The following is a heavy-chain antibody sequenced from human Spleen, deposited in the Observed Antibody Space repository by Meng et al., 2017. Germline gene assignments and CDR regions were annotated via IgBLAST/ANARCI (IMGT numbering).Heavy chain of an antibody. CDR2: IYYSGTA. CDR3: ARHYDFWIDY. D-gene: IGHD3-3*01. V-gene: IGHV4-30-4*01. J-gene: IGHJ4*02. CDR1: GASISSGDYY. Sequence: QVQLQESGPGLVKPPQTLSLTCTVSGASISSGDYYWSWVRQPPGKGLEWIGYIYYSGTAYYNPSLRSRVTISVDTSKNQFSLELTSVTAADTAVYYCARHYDFWIDYWGQGTLVTVSS.